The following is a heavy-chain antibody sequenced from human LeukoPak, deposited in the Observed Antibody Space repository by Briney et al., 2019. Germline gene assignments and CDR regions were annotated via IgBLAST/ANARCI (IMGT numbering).Heavy chain of an antibody. CDR2: IYTSGST. CDR3: ARGRGPMVRGVTNWFDP. CDR1: GGSFTIYY. J-gene: IGHJ5*02. Sequence: PSETLSLTCTVSGGSFTIYYGSWIRQPAGKGLEWIGRIYTSGSTNYNPSLKSRVTIPVDTSKNQFSLKLSSVTAADTAVYYCARGRGPMVRGVTNWFDPWGQGTLVTVSS. V-gene: IGHV4-4*07. D-gene: IGHD3-10*01.